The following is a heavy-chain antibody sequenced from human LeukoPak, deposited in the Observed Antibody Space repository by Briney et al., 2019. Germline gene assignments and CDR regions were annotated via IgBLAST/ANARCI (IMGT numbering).Heavy chain of an antibody. Sequence: ASVKVSCKASGYTFTSYYMHWVRQAPGQGLEWMGIINPSGGSTSYAQKFQGRVTMTRDTSTSTVYMELSSLRSEDTAVYYCARHLGDYGAPHYWYFDLWGRGTLVTVSS. D-gene: IGHD4-17*01. CDR2: INPSGGST. CDR3: ARHLGDYGAPHYWYFDL. V-gene: IGHV1-46*01. CDR1: GYTFTSYY. J-gene: IGHJ2*01.